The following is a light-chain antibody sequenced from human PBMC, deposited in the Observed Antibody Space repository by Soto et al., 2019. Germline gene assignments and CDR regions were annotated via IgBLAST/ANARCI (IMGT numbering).Light chain of an antibody. J-gene: IGKJ4*01. Sequence: DIQMTQSPSSLSASVGDRVTRTCRASQSISSYLNWYQQKPGKAPKLLIYAASSLQSGVPSRFSGSGSGTDFTLTISCLQSEDFATYYCQQYYSYPLTFGGGTKVDIK. CDR1: QSISSY. CDR3: QQYYSYPLT. V-gene: IGKV1-39*01. CDR2: AAS.